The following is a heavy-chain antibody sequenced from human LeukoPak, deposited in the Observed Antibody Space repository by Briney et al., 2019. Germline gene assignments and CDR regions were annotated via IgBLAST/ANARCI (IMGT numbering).Heavy chain of an antibody. V-gene: IGHV3-49*03. D-gene: IGHD6-19*01. CDR3: STGSGWLSVY. CDR1: GFTFGDYL. J-gene: IGHJ4*02. CDR2: ISGGTT. Sequence: PGGSLRLSCTASGFTFGDYLMSWFRQAPGKGLEWIGFISGGTTEYAASVKGRFTISRDDSTSIAYLQMNNLTKEDTAVYYCSTGSGWLSVYWGQGTLVTVSS.